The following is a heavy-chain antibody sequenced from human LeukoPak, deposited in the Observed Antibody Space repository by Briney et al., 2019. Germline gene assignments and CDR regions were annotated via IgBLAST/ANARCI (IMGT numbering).Heavy chain of an antibody. V-gene: IGHV1-46*01. CDR3: AGDRTVDTAMVTWDY. CDR2: INPSGGST. Sequence: GASVKVSCKAAGYTFTSYYMHWVRQAPGQGLEWKGIINPSGGSTSYAQTFQGRVTMTRDTSTSTVYMERSSLRSEDTAVNYCAGDRTVDTAMVTWDYWGEGTLVTVSS. J-gene: IGHJ4*02. D-gene: IGHD5-18*01. CDR1: GYTFTSYY.